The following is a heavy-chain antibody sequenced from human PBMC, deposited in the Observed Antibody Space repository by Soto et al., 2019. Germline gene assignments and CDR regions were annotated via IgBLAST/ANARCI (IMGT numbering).Heavy chain of an antibody. D-gene: IGHD2-2*01. J-gene: IGHJ4*02. Sequence: QVQLVESGGGVVQPGRSLRLSCAASGSTFSNYALHWVRQAPGRGLEWVALISFDGNNKYYANSVKGRFTISRDNSKNTLYLQMNSLRAEDTAVYYCGRCTGTSCHLGADFWGQGTLVIVSS. CDR3: GRCTGTSCHLGADF. CDR2: ISFDGNNK. CDR1: GSTFSNYA. V-gene: IGHV3-30-3*01.